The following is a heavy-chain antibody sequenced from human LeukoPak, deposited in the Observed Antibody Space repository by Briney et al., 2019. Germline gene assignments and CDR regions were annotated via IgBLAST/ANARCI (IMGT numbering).Heavy chain of an antibody. D-gene: IGHD3-22*01. CDR2: MYYSGST. CDR1: GGSINSYY. J-gene: IGHJ4*02. V-gene: IGHV4-59*01. Sequence: SETLSLTCTASGGSINSYYWSWIRQPPGKGLEWIGYMYYSGSTKYNPSLKSRVTISVDTSKTQFSLNLSFVTAADTAVYYCARGGPYYYDSSDYWGQGTLVTVSS. CDR3: ARGGPYYYDSSDY.